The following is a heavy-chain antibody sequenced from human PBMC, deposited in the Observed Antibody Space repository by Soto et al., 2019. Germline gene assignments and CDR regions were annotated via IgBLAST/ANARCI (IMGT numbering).Heavy chain of an antibody. CDR1: GFTFSSYA. D-gene: IGHD6-13*01. CDR3: ATSYGNAWYTY. CDR2: ISYDGSNK. Sequence: PGGSLRLSCAASGFTFSSYAMHWVRQAPGKGLEWVAVISYDGSNKYYADSVKGRFTISRDNSKNQFTLQLTSVTVEDTAVYYCATSYGNAWYTYWGQGTQVTVSS. J-gene: IGHJ4*02. V-gene: IGHV3-30-3*01.